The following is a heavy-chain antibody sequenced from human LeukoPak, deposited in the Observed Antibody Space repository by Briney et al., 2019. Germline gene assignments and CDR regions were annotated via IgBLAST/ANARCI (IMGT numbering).Heavy chain of an antibody. J-gene: IGHJ4*02. Sequence: PGGSLRLSCAASGFTFSNYAINWVRQAPGKGLEWFSSISTTGIYRNYADSVKGRFTISRDNTRNSVFLQMNDPKAEDTAVYYCARIQTSSGASHYYFDYWGQGSLVTVSS. CDR1: GFTFSNYA. D-gene: IGHD2-15*01. V-gene: IGHV3-21*01. CDR2: ISTTGIYR. CDR3: ARIQTSSGASHYYFDY.